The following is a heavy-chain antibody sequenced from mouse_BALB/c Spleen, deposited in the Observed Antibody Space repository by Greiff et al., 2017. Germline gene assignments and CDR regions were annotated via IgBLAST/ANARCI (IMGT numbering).Heavy chain of an antibody. D-gene: IGHD1-1*01. V-gene: IGHV1S81*02. CDR1: GYTFTSYY. CDR3: TRSPITRGFYYAMDY. Sequence: QVQLQQPGAELVKPGASVKLSCKASGYTFTSYYMYWVKQRPGQGLEWIGGINPSNGGTNFNEKFKSKATLTVDKSSSTAYMQLSSLTSEDSAVYYCTRSPITRGFYYAMDYWGQGTSVTVSS. J-gene: IGHJ4*01. CDR2: INPSNGGT.